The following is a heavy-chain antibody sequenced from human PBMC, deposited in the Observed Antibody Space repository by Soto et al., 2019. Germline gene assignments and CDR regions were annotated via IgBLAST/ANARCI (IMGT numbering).Heavy chain of an antibody. Sequence: QVQLEETGGGLVKPGGSLRLSCAASGFTFSDYYMNWIRQAPGKGLQWVSYISGSSTTISYADSVKGRFTISRDNAKNSLFLQMNSLRAEDTAVYYCARGMYFYGPGGYSSSYYYMDVWGKGTTVTVSS. CDR1: GFTFSDYY. J-gene: IGHJ6*03. V-gene: IGHV3-11*01. CDR3: ARGMYFYGPGGYSSSYYYMDV. CDR2: ISGSSTTI. D-gene: IGHD3-10*01.